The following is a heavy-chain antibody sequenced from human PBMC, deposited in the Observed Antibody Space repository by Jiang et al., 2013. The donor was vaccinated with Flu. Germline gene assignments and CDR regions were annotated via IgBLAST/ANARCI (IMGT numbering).Heavy chain of an antibody. CDR2: HYSREH. CDR3: ARGGSSWLSPIDY. V-gene: IGHV4-59*01. J-gene: IGHJ4*02. CDR1: GGSISSYY. Sequence: SGGSISSYYWSWIRQPREGTGVDWVYHYSREHQLQPSLKSRVTISVDTSKNQFSLKLSSVTAADTAVYYRARGGSSWLSPIDYWGQGTLVTVSS. D-gene: IGHD6-13*01.